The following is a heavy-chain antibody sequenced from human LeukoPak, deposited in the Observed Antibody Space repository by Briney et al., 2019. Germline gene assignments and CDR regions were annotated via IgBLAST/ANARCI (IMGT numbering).Heavy chain of an antibody. D-gene: IGHD2/OR15-2a*01. CDR3: AALRPFSTSYYFDY. Sequence: SETLSLTCTVSGGSICSYYWSWIRQPAGKGLEWIGRIYTSGSNNYNHSLKSRVTMSVDTPKNQFSLKLSSVTAADTAVYYCAALRPFSTSYYFDYWGQGTLVTVST. V-gene: IGHV4-4*07. CDR2: IYTSGSN. J-gene: IGHJ4*02. CDR1: GGSICSYY.